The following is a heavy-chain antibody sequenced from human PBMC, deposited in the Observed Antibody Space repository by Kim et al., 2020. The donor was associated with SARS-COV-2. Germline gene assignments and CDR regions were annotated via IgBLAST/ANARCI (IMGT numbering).Heavy chain of an antibody. V-gene: IGHV1-69*01. J-gene: IGHJ4*02. Sequence: TANYAQKFQGRVTITADESTSTAYMELSSLRSEDTAVYYCARDWSGYFDYWGQGTLVTVSS. CDR3: ARDWSGYFDY. CDR2: TA. D-gene: IGHD2-8*02.